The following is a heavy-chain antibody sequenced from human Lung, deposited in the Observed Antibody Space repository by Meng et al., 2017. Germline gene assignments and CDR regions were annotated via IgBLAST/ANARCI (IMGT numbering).Heavy chain of an antibody. V-gene: IGHV4-34*01. J-gene: IGHJ4*02. CDR1: GGSFSDYY. Sequence: QVQLRQWGPGLFKPSETRSLTCVVSGGSFSDYYWSWIRQPPGKGLEWIGEINHSGSTNYNPSLESRATISVDTSQNNLSLKLSSVTAADSAVYYCARGPTTMAHDFDYWGQGTLVTVSS. D-gene: IGHD4-11*01. CDR2: INHSGST. CDR3: ARGPTTMAHDFDY.